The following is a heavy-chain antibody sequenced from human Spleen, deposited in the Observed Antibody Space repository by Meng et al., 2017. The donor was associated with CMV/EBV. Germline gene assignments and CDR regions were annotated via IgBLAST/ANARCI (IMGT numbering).Heavy chain of an antibody. CDR2: ISYDGRSN. V-gene: IGHV3-30*04. D-gene: IGHD2/OR15-2a*01. Sequence: GESLKISCAASGFTFSTYAMHWVRQTPGKGLEWVAFISYDGRSNFYADSVKGRFTISRDIAGNSLYLQMNSLRAEDTAVYYCARGGLSTALPEAPSSSSIDSWGQGTLVTVSS. CDR3: ARGGLSTALPEAPSSSSIDS. J-gene: IGHJ1*01. CDR1: GFTFSTYA.